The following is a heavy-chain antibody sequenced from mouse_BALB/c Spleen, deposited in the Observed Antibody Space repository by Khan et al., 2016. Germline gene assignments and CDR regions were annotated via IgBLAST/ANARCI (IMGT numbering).Heavy chain of an antibody. CDR1: GYSITSGYS. CDR2: IHYSGNT. Sequence: EVQLQESGPDLVKPSQSLSLTCTVSGYSITSGYSWQWIRQFPGNKLEWMGYIHYSGNTNYNPSLKSRISITRDKSKNQFFLQLNSVTTEDTATXFCARSDFYQYDDCMEQWGQGMSVT. V-gene: IGHV3-1*02. CDR3: ARSDFYQYDDCMEQ. J-gene: IGHJ4*01. D-gene: IGHD2-14*01.